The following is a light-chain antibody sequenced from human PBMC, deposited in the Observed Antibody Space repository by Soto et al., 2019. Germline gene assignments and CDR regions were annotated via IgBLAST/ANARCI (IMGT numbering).Light chain of an antibody. CDR1: NSNIGTYT. CDR3: ASWDDSLRGGV. Sequence: QSVLTQPPSASGTPGQRVIISCAGSNSNIGTYTVNWYQQLPGTAPKLLIYTDYQRPSGVPDRFSGSKSGTSASLASSGLESEEAADYYCASWDDSLRGGVFGGGTKVTVL. V-gene: IGLV1-44*01. CDR2: TDY. J-gene: IGLJ3*02.